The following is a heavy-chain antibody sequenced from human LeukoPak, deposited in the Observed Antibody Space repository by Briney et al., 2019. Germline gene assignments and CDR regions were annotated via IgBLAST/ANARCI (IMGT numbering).Heavy chain of an antibody. CDR1: GGSFSGYY. J-gene: IGHJ6*03. Sequence: SETLSLTCAVYGGSFSGYYWSWIRQPPGKGLEWIGSIYYSGSTYYNPSLKSRVTISVDTSKNQFSLKLSSVTAADTAVYYCARDLIHYYYMDVWGKGTTVTVSS. CDR2: IYYSGST. V-gene: IGHV4-34*01. CDR3: ARDLIHYYYMDV.